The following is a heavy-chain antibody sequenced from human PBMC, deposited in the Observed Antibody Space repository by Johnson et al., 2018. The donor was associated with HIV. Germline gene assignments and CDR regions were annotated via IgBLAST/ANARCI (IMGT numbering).Heavy chain of an antibody. D-gene: IGHD2-15*01. Sequence: QVQLVESGGGLVQPGGSLRLSCAASGFTFSDYYMSWIRQAPGKGLEWVSYISSSGTTIYYADSVKGRFTISRDNSKNTLYLQMSSLRADDTAVYYCAKGQVARGPLDIWGQGTMVTVSS. CDR2: ISSSGTTI. J-gene: IGHJ3*02. V-gene: IGHV3-11*04. CDR1: GFTFSDYY. CDR3: AKGQVARGPLDI.